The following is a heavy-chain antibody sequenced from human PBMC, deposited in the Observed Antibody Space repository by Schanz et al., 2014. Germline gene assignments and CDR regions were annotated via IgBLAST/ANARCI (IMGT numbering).Heavy chain of an antibody. CDR2: IIPIHGIV. J-gene: IGHJ3*02. CDR1: GGTFSTYP. CDR3: ARGGGPEDVFDI. V-gene: IGHV1-69*02. D-gene: IGHD2-15*01. Sequence: QAQLVQSGAEVKKPGSSMKVSCKASGGTFSTYPINWLRQAPGQGLEWMGRIIPIHGIVNYAQRFQDRVRITADKSTSTAYKELSSLRSDDTAVYYCARGGGPEDVFDIWGQGTILTVSS.